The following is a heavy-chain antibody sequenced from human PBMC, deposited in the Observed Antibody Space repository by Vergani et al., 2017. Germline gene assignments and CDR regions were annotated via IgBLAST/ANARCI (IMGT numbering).Heavy chain of an antibody. D-gene: IGHD4-11*01. CDR2: IDHTGRP. V-gene: IGHV4-34*01. CDR3: ARVNTETNGHLYYDYYMDV. CDR1: GGSFTSYH. Sequence: QVQLQQWGGGLLKPSETLSLTCVVNGGSFTSYHWTWIRQSPGAGLEWVGDIDHTGRPDYNPSLKSLLTMSVDKSRNQFSLTPNSVTATDTAIYFCARVNTETNGHLYYDYYMDVWGQGTAVTVS. J-gene: IGHJ6*03.